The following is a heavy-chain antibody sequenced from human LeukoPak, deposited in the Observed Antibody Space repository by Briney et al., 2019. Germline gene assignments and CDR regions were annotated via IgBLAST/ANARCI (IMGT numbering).Heavy chain of an antibody. CDR2: IIPIFGTA. D-gene: IGHD1-26*01. CDR3: ARPNSGSYYYSFDY. Sequence: ASVKVSCTASVGTFTIYAISWVRQAPGQGLEWMGGIIPIFGTANYAQKFQGRVTITADESTSTAYMELSSLRSEDTAVYYCARPNSGSYYYSFDYWGQGTLVTVSS. V-gene: IGHV1-69*01. J-gene: IGHJ4*02. CDR1: VGTFTIYA.